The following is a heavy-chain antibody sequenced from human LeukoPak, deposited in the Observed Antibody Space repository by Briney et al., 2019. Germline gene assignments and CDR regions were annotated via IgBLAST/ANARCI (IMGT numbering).Heavy chain of an antibody. V-gene: IGHV4-59*13. CDR3: ARHRFGHLFDY. J-gene: IGHJ4*02. D-gene: IGHD3-16*01. Sequence: PGGSLRLSCAASGFIFSSDWMTWVRQAPGKGLEWIGYVYHTGHTHYSPSLKSRVTVSLDTSRNQVSLILSSVTAADTAVYYCARHRFGHLFDYWGQGTLVFVSS. CDR2: VYHTGHT. CDR1: GFIFSSDW.